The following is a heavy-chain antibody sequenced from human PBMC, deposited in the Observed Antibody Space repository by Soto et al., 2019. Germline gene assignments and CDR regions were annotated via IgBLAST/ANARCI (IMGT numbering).Heavy chain of an antibody. CDR2: INPNSGGT. CDR1: GYTFTGYY. D-gene: IGHD2-2*02. Sequence: ASVKVSCKASGYTFTGYYMHWVRQAPGQGLEWMGWINPNSGGTNYAQKFQGWVTMTRDTSISTAYMELSRLRSDDTAVYYCARGGSCSSTSCYTGLVYYGMDVWGQGTTVTVSS. J-gene: IGHJ6*02. V-gene: IGHV1-2*04. CDR3: ARGGSCSSTSCYTGLVYYGMDV.